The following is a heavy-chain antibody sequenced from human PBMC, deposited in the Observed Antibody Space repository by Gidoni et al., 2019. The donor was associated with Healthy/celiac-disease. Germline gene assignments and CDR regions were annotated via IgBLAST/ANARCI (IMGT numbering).Heavy chain of an antibody. J-gene: IGHJ6*02. CDR1: GYSFTSYW. Sequence: EVQLVPSGAAVKKPGESLRISCKGSGYSFTSYWISWVRQMPGKGLEWMGRIGPSDSYTNYSPSFQGHVTISADKSISTAYLQWSSLKASDTAMYYCARHYPEAPGDYYGMDVWGQGTTVTVSS. D-gene: IGHD3-10*01. V-gene: IGHV5-10-1*01. CDR2: IGPSDSYT. CDR3: ARHYPEAPGDYYGMDV.